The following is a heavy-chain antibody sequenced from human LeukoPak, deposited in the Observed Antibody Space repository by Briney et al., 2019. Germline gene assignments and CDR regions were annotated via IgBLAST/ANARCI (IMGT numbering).Heavy chain of an antibody. V-gene: IGHV3-21*01. Sequence: GGSLRLSCAASGFTFSGYSMSWVRQAPGKGLEWVSSIGSSSSYIYYADSVKGRFTISRDNAKNSLFLQMDTLRAEDTAVYYCARGKTYYDFWSGYYDYWGQGTLVTVSS. CDR3: ARGKTYYDFWSGYYDY. J-gene: IGHJ4*02. D-gene: IGHD3-3*01. CDR1: GFTFSGYS. CDR2: IGSSSSYI.